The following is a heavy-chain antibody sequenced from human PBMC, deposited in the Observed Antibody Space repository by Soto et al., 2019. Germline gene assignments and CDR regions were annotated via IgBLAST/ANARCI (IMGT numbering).Heavy chain of an antibody. CDR1: GFTFNDFA. Sequence: LRLSCAASGFTFNDFAMHWVRQAPGKGLEWVASIDWNGANTAYAASVEGRFTISRDNVKNSLFLQMNSLRAEDTAFYFCARDSGIVAAGRFSFDPRGQGTLVTVSS. J-gene: IGHJ5*02. V-gene: IGHV3-9*01. CDR3: ARDSGIVAAGRFSFDP. CDR2: IDWNGANT. D-gene: IGHD6-13*01.